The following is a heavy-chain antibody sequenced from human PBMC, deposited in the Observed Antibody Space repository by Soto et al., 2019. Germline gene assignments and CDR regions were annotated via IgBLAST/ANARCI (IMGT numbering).Heavy chain of an antibody. Sequence: QVQLVQSGAEVKKPGASVKVSCKASGYSFITYGISWVRQAPGQGLEWMGWISTYNGNTNYAQKLQGRITMTTDTSTATGYMGLGSRRSDDTAVYYCARDRPTSSIRARDYYYAMDVWGQGTTVTVSS. CDR2: ISTYNGNT. CDR3: ARDRPTSSIRARDYYYAMDV. J-gene: IGHJ6*02. CDR1: GYSFITYG. D-gene: IGHD6-6*01. V-gene: IGHV1-18*01.